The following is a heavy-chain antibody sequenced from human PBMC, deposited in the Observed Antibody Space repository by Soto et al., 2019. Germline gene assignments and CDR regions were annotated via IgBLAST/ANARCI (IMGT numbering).Heavy chain of an antibody. J-gene: IGHJ4*02. CDR1: GGTFSRCA. D-gene: IGHD1-26*01. CDR2: IIPIFGTA. CDR3: ARAHSGSFSN. Sequence: SVTVSCKASGGTFSRCAISWVRQAPGQGLEWMGGIIPIFGTANYAQKFQGRVTITADESTSTAYMELSSLRSEDTAVYYCARAHSGSFSNWGQGTLVTVSS. V-gene: IGHV1-69*13.